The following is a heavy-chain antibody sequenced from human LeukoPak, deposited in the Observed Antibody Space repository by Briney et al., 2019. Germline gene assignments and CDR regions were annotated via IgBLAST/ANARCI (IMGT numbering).Heavy chain of an antibody. CDR1: GFSFSNAW. Sequence: PGGSLRLSCAASGFSFSNAWMSWVRQAPANGLELVGRSKSKRDGETTDYAAPVKGRFTISRDDSKTTLYLQMNSLKTEDTAVYSCATDDTGHDWGHWGQGTPVTVSS. D-gene: IGHD5-12*01. V-gene: IGHV3-15*01. CDR3: ATDDTGHDWGH. CDR2: SKSKRDGETT. J-gene: IGHJ4*02.